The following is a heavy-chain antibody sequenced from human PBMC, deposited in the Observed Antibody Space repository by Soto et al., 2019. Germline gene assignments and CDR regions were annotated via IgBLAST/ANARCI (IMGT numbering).Heavy chain of an antibody. V-gene: IGHV3-23*01. D-gene: IGHD3-3*01. Sequence: GGSLRLSCAVSGFTFSNYAISWVRQAPGKGLEWVTSISGSGARTYYADSVKGRITTSRDNSKNTLFLQVSSLRDEDTAVYYCARGDSYYDFGIECWGQGTVVTVSS. CDR2: ISGSGART. CDR3: ARGDSYYDFGIEC. CDR1: GFTFSNYA. J-gene: IGHJ4*02.